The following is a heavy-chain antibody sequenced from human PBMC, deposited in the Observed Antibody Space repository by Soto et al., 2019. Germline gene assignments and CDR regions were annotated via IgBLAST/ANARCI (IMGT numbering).Heavy chain of an antibody. V-gene: IGHV4-59*08. CDR1: GGSISSYY. D-gene: IGHD5-12*01. CDR2: IYYSGST. Sequence: SETLSLTCTVSGGSISSYYWSWIRQPPGKGLEWIGYIYYSGSTNYNPSLKSRVTISVDTSKNQFSLKLSSVTAADTAVYYCAGTYRGYSGYDAYYYYYMDVWGKGTTVTVSS. CDR3: AGTYRGYSGYDAYYYYYMDV. J-gene: IGHJ6*03.